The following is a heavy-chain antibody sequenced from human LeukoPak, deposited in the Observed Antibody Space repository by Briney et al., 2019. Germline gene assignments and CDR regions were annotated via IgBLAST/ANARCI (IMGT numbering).Heavy chain of an antibody. Sequence: PSETLSLTCAVYGGSFTDYYWSWIRQPPGKGLEWIGEVNHNGGTNYNPSLKSRVTISMDTSKNQFSLKLTSVTAADTAIYYCARVASSGYLAYWGRGTLVTVSS. J-gene: IGHJ4*02. CDR1: GGSFTDYY. CDR3: ARVASSGYLAY. V-gene: IGHV4-34*01. D-gene: IGHD3-22*01. CDR2: VNHNGGT.